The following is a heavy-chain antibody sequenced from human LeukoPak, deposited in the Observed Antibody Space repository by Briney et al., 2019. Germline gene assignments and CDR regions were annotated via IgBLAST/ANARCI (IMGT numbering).Heavy chain of an antibody. J-gene: IGHJ3*02. Sequence: GGSLRLSCATSGFTFTNYGLSWVRQAPGKGLEWVSAISGSGGTSYDADSVKGRFTVSKDNSKNTLLLQMNSLTVEDTAIYYCAKLISGYYNDAFHIWGQGTVVTVSS. D-gene: IGHD3-22*01. CDR1: GFTFTNYG. V-gene: IGHV3-23*01. CDR3: AKLISGYYNDAFHI. CDR2: ISGSGGTS.